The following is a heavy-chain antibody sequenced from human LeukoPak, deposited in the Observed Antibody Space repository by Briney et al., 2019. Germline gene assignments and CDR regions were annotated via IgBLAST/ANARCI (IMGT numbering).Heavy chain of an antibody. V-gene: IGHV3-30*18. Sequence: TGGSLRLSCAASGFTFRTYGMHWVRQAPGKGLEWVAVISYDGSKKYYADSVKGRFTVSRDNSKNTLYLQMNSLRAEDTAVYYCAKDRSEYIWFFDLWGRGTLVTVSS. CDR1: GFTFRTYG. D-gene: IGHD1-1*01. CDR3: AKDRSEYIWFFDL. CDR2: ISYDGSKK. J-gene: IGHJ2*01.